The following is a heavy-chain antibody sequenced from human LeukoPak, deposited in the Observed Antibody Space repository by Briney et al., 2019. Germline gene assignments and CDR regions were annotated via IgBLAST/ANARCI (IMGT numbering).Heavy chain of an antibody. V-gene: IGHV1-69*04. CDR3: ARVGAGRTNDY. CDR1: GGTFSSYA. Sequence: GASVKVSCKASGGTFSSYAISWVRQAPGQGLEWMGRIIPILGIANYAQKFQGRVTITADKSTSTAYMELRSLRSDDTAVYYCARVGAGRTNDYWGQGTLVTVSS. CDR2: IIPILGIA. D-gene: IGHD1-26*01. J-gene: IGHJ4*02.